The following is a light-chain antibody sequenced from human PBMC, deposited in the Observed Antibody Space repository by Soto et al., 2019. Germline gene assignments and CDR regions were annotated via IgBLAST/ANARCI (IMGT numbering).Light chain of an antibody. V-gene: IGLV2-14*01. J-gene: IGLJ2*01. CDR2: DVN. Sequence: QSALTQPASVSGSPGQSITISCTGTISDIGGYNFISWDQHHPGKAPKLVIYDVNNRPSGISYRFSGSKSGNTASLTISGLQAEDEADYYCASYTRTTTLVFGGGTQLTVL. CDR3: ASYTRTTTLV. CDR1: ISDIGGYNF.